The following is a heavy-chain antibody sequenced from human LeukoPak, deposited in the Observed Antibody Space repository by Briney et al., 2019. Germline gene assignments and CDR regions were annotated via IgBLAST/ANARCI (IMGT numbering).Heavy chain of an antibody. Sequence: GGSLRLSCAASGFTFSDSAMHWVRQASGKGLEWVGRIRSKANSYATAYAASVKGRFIISRDDSKNTAYLQMNSLRAEDTAVYYCARADGEHNGGFDYWGQGTLVTVSS. D-gene: IGHD3-16*01. J-gene: IGHJ4*02. V-gene: IGHV3-73*01. CDR1: GFTFSDSA. CDR3: ARADGEHNGGFDY. CDR2: IRSKANSYAT.